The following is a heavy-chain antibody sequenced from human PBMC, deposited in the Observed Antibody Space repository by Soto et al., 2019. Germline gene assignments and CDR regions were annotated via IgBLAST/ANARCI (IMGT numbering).Heavy chain of an antibody. CDR1: GFTFSVYS. V-gene: IGHV3-48*02. CDR2: ITSDTKTI. CDR3: ARSVEGHFDY. J-gene: IGHJ4*02. Sequence: EVQLVESGGDLVPRGGYLRLSCVASGFTFSVYSMNWVRQAPGKGLEWFAYITSDTKTIKYADSVKGRFTISRDNAKNSVYLQMNSLRDEDTAVYYCARSVEGHFDYWGQVTVVTVSS. D-gene: IGHD6-19*01.